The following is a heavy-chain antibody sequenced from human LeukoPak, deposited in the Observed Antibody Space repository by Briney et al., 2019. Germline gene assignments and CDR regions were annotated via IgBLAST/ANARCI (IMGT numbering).Heavy chain of an antibody. Sequence: SQTLSLTCAIYGDSVSSNSVTWNWIRQSPSRGLEWLGRTYYRSTWYNDYAVSVRGRITVNPDASKNQFSLHLNSVTPEDTAVYYCARRLTQYDCFDPWGQGILVTVSS. CDR3: ARRLTQYDCFDP. D-gene: IGHD2-2*01. CDR2: TYYRSTWYN. V-gene: IGHV6-1*01. CDR1: GDSVSSNSVT. J-gene: IGHJ5*02.